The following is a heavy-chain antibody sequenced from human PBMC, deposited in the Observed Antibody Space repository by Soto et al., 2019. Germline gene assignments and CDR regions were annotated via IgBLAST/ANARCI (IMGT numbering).Heavy chain of an antibody. Sequence: PGGSLRLSCAASGFTFSSYGMHWVRQAPGKGLEWVAVISYDGSNKYYADSVKGRFTISRDNSKNTLYLQMNSLRAEDTAVYYCAKGRANLLLWFGESSYGMDVWGQGTTVTVSS. J-gene: IGHJ6*02. D-gene: IGHD3-10*01. CDR2: ISYDGSNK. CDR1: GFTFSSYG. CDR3: AKGRANLLLWFGESSYGMDV. V-gene: IGHV3-30*18.